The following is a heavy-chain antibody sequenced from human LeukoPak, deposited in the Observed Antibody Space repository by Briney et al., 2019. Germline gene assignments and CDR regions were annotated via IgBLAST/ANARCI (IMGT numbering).Heavy chain of an antibody. V-gene: IGHV3-33*01. CDR3: ARSRRDGYNYDFDY. J-gene: IGHJ4*02. D-gene: IGHD5-24*01. Sequence: GGSLRLSCAASGFTFSSYGMHWVRQAPGKGLEWVAVIWYDGSNKYYADSVKGRFTISRDNSKNTLYLQMNSLRAEDTAVYYCARSRRDGYNYDFDYWGQGTLVTVSS. CDR2: IWYDGSNK. CDR1: GFTFSSYG.